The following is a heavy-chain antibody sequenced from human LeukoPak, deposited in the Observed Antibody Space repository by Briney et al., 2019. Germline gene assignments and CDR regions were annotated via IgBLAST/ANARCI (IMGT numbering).Heavy chain of an antibody. D-gene: IGHD2-2*01. V-gene: IGHV4-31*03. J-gene: IGHJ4*02. CDR1: GGSISSGGYY. Sequence: SQTLSLTCTVSGGSISSGGYYWSWIRQHPGKGLEWIAYIYYSGSTNYNPSLKSRVTISVDTSKNQFSLKLSSVTAADTAVYYCARGQGECSSTSCYAEDYWGQGTLVTVSS. CDR3: ARGQGECSSTSCYAEDY. CDR2: IYYSGST.